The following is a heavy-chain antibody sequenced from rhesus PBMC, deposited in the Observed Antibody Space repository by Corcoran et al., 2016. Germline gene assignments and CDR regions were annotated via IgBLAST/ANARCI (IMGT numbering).Heavy chain of an antibody. D-gene: IGHD2-2*01. Sequence: QVQLEESGPGLVKPSETLSLTCAVSGGSISGYFWNWIRQPRGKGLEWMGYIGGSSRSTDYSPSLKSRVSISTDTSKTQLSLRLSSVSAADTAVYYCARDPMQLDYWGQGVLVTVSS. CDR2: IGGSSRST. CDR3: ARDPMQLDY. V-gene: IGHV4S5*01. J-gene: IGHJ4*01. CDR1: GGSISGYF.